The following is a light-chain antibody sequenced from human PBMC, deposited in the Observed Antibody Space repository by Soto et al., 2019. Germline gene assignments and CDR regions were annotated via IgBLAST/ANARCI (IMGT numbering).Light chain of an antibody. Sequence: QSVLTQPPSVSGAPGQRVTISCTGSSSNIGAGYDVHWYQQLPGTAPKLLIYGNSNRPSGVPDRFSGSKSGTSASLAITWLHAEDDADYYCQSYDSSMSGLVFGTGTKLTVL. CDR3: QSYDSSMSGLV. CDR2: GNS. J-gene: IGLJ1*01. V-gene: IGLV1-40*01. CDR1: SSNIGAGYD.